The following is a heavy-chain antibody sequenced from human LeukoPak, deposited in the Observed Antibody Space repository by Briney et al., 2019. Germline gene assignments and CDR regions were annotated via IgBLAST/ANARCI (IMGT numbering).Heavy chain of an antibody. J-gene: IGHJ5*02. CDR3: ARDAKQQLPRPHYNWFDP. V-gene: IGHV1-69*04. Sequence: ASVKVSCKASGGTFSSYAISWVRQAPGQGLEWMGRIISILGIANYAQKFQGRVTITADKSTSTAYMELSSLRSEDTAVYYCARDAKQQLPRPHYNWFDPWGQGTLVTVSS. D-gene: IGHD6-13*01. CDR2: IISILGIA. CDR1: GGTFSSYA.